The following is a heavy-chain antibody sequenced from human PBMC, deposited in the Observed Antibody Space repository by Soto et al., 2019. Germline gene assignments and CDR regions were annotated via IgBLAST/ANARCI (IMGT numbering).Heavy chain of an antibody. CDR3: ARGYCSSTSCRYYYYYGMDV. Sequence: ASVKVSCKASGYTFTSYDINCVRQATGQGLEWMGWMNPNSGNTGYAQKFQGRVTMTRNTSISTAYMELSSLRSEDTAVYYCARGYCSSTSCRYYYYYGMDVWGQGTTVTVSS. CDR1: GYTFTSYD. D-gene: IGHD2-2*01. CDR2: MNPNSGNT. J-gene: IGHJ6*02. V-gene: IGHV1-8*01.